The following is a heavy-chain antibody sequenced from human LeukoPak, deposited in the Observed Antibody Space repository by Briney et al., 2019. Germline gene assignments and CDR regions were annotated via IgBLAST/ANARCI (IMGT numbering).Heavy chain of an antibody. J-gene: IGHJ4*02. CDR1: GLSFSGFW. CDR2: INENGGEK. V-gene: IGHV3-7*01. D-gene: IGHD3-16*01. Sequence: GESLRLSCEVSGLSFSGFWMSWVRQAPGKGLEWVANINENGGEKYYVDSVKGRFAISGDNAKNSMYLQMNSLRVEDTAVYYCASGGHLDYWGQGTLVTVSS. CDR3: ASGGHLDY.